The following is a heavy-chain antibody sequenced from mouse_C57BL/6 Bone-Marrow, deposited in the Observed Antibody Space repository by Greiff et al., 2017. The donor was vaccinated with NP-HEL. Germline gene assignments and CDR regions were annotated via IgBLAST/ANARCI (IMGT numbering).Heavy chain of an antibody. D-gene: IGHD1-1*01. CDR2: ISSGSSTI. CDR3: ARQFITTVVADWYFDV. J-gene: IGHJ1*03. V-gene: IGHV5-17*01. CDR1: GFTFSDYG. Sequence: EVQGVESGGGLVKPGGSLKLSCAASGFTFSDYGMHWVRQAPEKGLEWVAYISSGSSTIYYAATVKGRFTISRDNAKNTLFLQMTSLRSEDTAMYYCARQFITTVVADWYFDVWGTGTTVTVSS.